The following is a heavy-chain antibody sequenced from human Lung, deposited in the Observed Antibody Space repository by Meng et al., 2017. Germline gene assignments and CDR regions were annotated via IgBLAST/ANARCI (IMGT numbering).Heavy chain of an antibody. V-gene: IGHV7-4-1*02. CDR1: GYTFTNYA. CDR3: ARKKWLATGEVH. J-gene: IGHJ4*02. CDR2: INTNPGDP. D-gene: IGHD6-19*01. Sequence: QVQLVQSGSELKKPGASVRISCKASGYTFTNYAMNWVRQAPGQGLEWMGWINTNPGDPTYAQGFTGRFVFSLDTSVSTAYLQISSLKTEDTAVYYCARKKWLATGEVHWGQGTLVTVSS.